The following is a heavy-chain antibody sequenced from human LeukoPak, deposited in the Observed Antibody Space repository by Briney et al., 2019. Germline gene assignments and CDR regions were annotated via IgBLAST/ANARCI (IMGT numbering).Heavy chain of an antibody. D-gene: IGHD2-2*01. CDR3: ARGSGKRELLFDPYYFDY. CDR2: ISSSSSYI. Sequence: GGSLRLSCAASGFTFRTSWMHWVRQAPGKGLEWVSSISSSSSYIYYADSVKGRFTISRDNARNSLYLQMNSLRAEDTAVYYCARGSGKRELLFDPYYFDYWGQGTLVTVSS. V-gene: IGHV3-21*01. CDR1: GFTFRTSW. J-gene: IGHJ4*02.